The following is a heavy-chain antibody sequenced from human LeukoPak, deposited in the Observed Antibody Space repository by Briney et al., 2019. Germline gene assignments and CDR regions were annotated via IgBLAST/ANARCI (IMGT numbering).Heavy chain of an antibody. Sequence: GGSLSLSCAASGFTFSSYAMSWVRQAPGKGLEWVSAISGSDGSTYYADSVKGRFTISRDNSKNTLYLQMDSLRAEDTAVYYCAKDIVVVPAATRGVYWGQGTLVTVSS. D-gene: IGHD2-2*01. CDR2: ISGSDGST. CDR3: AKDIVVVPAATRGVY. V-gene: IGHV3-23*01. J-gene: IGHJ4*02. CDR1: GFTFSSYA.